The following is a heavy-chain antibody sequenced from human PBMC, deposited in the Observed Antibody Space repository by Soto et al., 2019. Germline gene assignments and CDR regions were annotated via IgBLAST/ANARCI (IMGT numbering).Heavy chain of an antibody. Sequence: SVKVSCKASGGTFSSYAISWVRQAPGQGLEWMGGIIPIFGTANYAQKFQGRVTITADESTSTAYMELSSLRSEDTAVYYCARDRRLYCSSTSCYTDYYYYGMDVWGQGTTVTVSS. CDR3: ARDRRLYCSSTSCYTDYYYYGMDV. CDR1: GGTFSSYA. D-gene: IGHD2-2*02. V-gene: IGHV1-69*13. J-gene: IGHJ6*02. CDR2: IIPIFGTA.